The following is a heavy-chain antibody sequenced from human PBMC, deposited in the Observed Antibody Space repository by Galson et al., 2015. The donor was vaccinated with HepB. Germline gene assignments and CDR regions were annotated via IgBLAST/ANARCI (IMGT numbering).Heavy chain of an antibody. D-gene: IGHD6-13*01. V-gene: IGHV2-5*02. J-gene: IGHJ4*02. CDR3: APTNPAAPRTSPSWYLPLDY. CDR1: GFSLTSSGVG. Sequence: PALVKPTQTLTLTCTLSGFSLTSSGVGVAWIRQPPGKALEWLALLYWDDDKRYSPTLRTRLTLTKDTSKNEVALTMTNMEPVDPGTYSCAPTNPAAPRTSPSWYLPLDYWGQGTLVTVSS. CDR2: LYWDDDK.